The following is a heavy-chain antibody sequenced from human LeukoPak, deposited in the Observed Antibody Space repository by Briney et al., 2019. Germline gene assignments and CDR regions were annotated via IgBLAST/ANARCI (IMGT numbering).Heavy chain of an antibody. Sequence: PSETLSLTCAVYGGSFSGYYWSWIRQPPGKGLEWIGEINHSGSTNYNPSLKSRVTISVDTSKNQFSLKLSSVTAADTAVYYCAKDKDPWKGTSISDFDCWGQGTLVTVSS. J-gene: IGHJ4*02. CDR2: INHSGST. V-gene: IGHV4-34*01. D-gene: IGHD1-1*01. CDR1: GGSFSGYY. CDR3: AKDKDPWKGTSISDFDC.